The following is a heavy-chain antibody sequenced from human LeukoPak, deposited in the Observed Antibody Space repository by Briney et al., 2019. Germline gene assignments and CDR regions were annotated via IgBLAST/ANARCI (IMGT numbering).Heavy chain of an antibody. J-gene: IGHJ3*02. CDR3: ASWLGYCSGGSCYTPGRNAFDI. CDR2: INDSGST. CDR1: GGSFSGYY. D-gene: IGHD2-15*01. V-gene: IGHV4-34*01. Sequence: PSETLSLTCAVYGGSFSGYYWSWIRQPPGKGMEWIGEINDSGSTNYYPSLKIRFPISVDTSKNQFSLKLSSVTAADTAVYYCASWLGYCSGGSCYTPGRNAFDILGQGTMVTVSS.